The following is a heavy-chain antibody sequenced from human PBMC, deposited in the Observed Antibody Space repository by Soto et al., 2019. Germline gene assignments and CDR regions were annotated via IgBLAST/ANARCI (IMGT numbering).Heavy chain of an antibody. V-gene: IGHV5-51*01. J-gene: IGHJ6*02. D-gene: IGHD3-10*01. Sequence: YWSWIRQPPGKGLEWMGIIYPGDSDTRYSPSFQGQVTISADKSISTAYLQWSSLKASDTAMYYCASFNYYGSGSYDYYGMDVWGQGTTVTVSS. CDR2: IYPGDSDT. CDR1: YW. CDR3: ASFNYYGSGSYDYYGMDV.